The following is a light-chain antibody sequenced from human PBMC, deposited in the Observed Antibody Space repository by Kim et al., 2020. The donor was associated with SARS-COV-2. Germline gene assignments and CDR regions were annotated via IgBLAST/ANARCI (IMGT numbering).Light chain of an antibody. CDR3: QKYNGAPWT. J-gene: IGKJ1*01. CDR1: QDINHY. Sequence: ASVGDRVTITCRASQDINHYLAWYQQKPGKVPKLLSYAASALQSGVPSRFSGSGSGTHFTLTISSLQAEDVATYYSQKYNGAPWTFGQGTKVDIK. V-gene: IGKV1-27*01. CDR2: AAS.